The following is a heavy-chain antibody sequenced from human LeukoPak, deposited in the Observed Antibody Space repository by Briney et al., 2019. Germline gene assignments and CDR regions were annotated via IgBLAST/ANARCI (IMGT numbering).Heavy chain of an antibody. CDR1: GFTLSSFG. V-gene: IGHV3-30*03. Sequence: PGGSLRLSCAASGFTLSSFGMHWVRQAPGKGLEWVAVISYDGSYKNYVDSVKGRFTISRDISKNTLYLQMNSLRAEDTAVYYCARRLGYYDSSEGYFDQWGQGTLVTVSS. CDR2: ISYDGSYK. D-gene: IGHD3-22*01. CDR3: ARRLGYYDSSEGYFDQ. J-gene: IGHJ4*02.